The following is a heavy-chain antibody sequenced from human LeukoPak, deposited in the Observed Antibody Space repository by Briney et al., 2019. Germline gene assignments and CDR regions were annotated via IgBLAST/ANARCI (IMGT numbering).Heavy chain of an antibody. D-gene: IGHD5-12*01. V-gene: IGHV3-20*04. CDR3: ARVQSGYSQRYFYYYMDV. Sequence: GGSLRLSCAASGFTFDDYGMTWVRQAPGKGLEWVSGINWNGGSTGYADSVKGRFTISRDNTKNSLYLQMNSLRAEDTAVYYCARVQSGYSQRYFYYYMDVWGKGTTVTVSS. J-gene: IGHJ6*03. CDR2: INWNGGST. CDR1: GFTFDDYG.